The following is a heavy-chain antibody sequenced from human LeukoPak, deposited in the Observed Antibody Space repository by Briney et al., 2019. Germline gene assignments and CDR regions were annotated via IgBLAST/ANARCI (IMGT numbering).Heavy chain of an antibody. CDR3: ARAKNPYYYYYYMDF. CDR1: GYSMSSGHY. Sequence: TSETLSLTCAVSGYSMSSGHYWVWIRQPPGKGLEYIGNIYHSGSSHYNPSLKSRVTISVDTSNNQFSLKLSSVTAADTAVYYCARAKNPYYYYYYMDFWGRGTTVTVSS. CDR2: IYHSGSS. V-gene: IGHV4-38-2*01. J-gene: IGHJ6*03.